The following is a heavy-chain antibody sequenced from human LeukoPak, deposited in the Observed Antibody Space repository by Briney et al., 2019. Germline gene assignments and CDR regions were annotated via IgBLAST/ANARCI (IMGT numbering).Heavy chain of an antibody. Sequence: ASVKVSCKASGYTFTGYYMHWVRQAPGQGLEWMGWINPNSGGTNYAQKFQGRVTMTRDTSISTAYMELSRLRSDDTAVYYCARTPYYDILTGYYMDVWGKGTTVTISS. CDR1: GYTFTGYY. V-gene: IGHV1-2*02. CDR3: ARTPYYDILTGYYMDV. CDR2: INPNSGGT. D-gene: IGHD3-9*01. J-gene: IGHJ6*03.